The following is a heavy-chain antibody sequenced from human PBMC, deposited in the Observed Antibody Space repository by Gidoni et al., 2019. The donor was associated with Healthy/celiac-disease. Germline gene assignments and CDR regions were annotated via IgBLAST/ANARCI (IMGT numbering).Heavy chain of an antibody. CDR3: AGHDFWSGFFDY. CDR2: IYYSGST. Sequence: QVQLQESGPGLVKPSQTLSLTCPVPGGSISSGDYYWSWIRQPPGKGLEWIGYIYYSGSTYYNPSLKSRVTISVDTSKNQFSLKLSSVTAADTAVYYCAGHDFWSGFFDYWGQGTLVTVSS. CDR1: GGSISSGDYY. V-gene: IGHV4-30-4*01. D-gene: IGHD3-3*01. J-gene: IGHJ4*02.